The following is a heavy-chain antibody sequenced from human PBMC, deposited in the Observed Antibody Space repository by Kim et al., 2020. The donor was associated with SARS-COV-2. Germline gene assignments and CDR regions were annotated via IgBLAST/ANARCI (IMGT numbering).Heavy chain of an antibody. Sequence: SVKVSCKASGGTFSSYAISWVRQAPGQGLEWMGGIIPIFGTANYAQKFQGRVTITADESTSTAYMELSSLRSEDTAVYYCAREVAVFTHAIRFGELVRYFDLWGRGTLVTVSS. CDR2: IIPIFGTA. CDR1: GGTFSSYA. CDR3: AREVAVFTHAIRFGELVRYFDL. J-gene: IGHJ2*01. D-gene: IGHD3-10*01. V-gene: IGHV1-69*13.